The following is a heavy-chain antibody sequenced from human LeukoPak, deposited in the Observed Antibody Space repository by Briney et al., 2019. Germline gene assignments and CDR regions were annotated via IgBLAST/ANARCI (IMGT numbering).Heavy chain of an antibody. Sequence: GVCLRLSCAASGFTFSSFSMNWVRQAPGKGLERVSYISYSSNTIYYADSVKGRFTISRDNAKNSLYLQMNSLRAEDTAVYYCARDYSNGQSAHWGQGTLVTVSS. J-gene: IGHJ4*02. CDR2: ISYSSNTI. CDR1: GFTFSSFS. CDR3: ARDYSNGQSAH. V-gene: IGHV3-48*01. D-gene: IGHD4-11*01.